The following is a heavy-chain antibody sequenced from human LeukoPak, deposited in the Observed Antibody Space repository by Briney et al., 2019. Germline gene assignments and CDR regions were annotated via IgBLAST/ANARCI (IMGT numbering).Heavy chain of an antibody. CDR3: ASHAVREVSYYFDY. J-gene: IGHJ4*02. CDR1: NGSISSGGYF. CDR2: IYYSGTT. Sequence: SQTLSLTCTVSNGSISSGGYFWSWIRQHPGKGLEWIGYIYYSGTTYYNPSLKSRVTISVDTSKNHFSLKLSFVTAADTAVYYCASHAVREVSYYFDYWGQGTLVTVSS. D-gene: IGHD3-10*01. V-gene: IGHV4-31*03.